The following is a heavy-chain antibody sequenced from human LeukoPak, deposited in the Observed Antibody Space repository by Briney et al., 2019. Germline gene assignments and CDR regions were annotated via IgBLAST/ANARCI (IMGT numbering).Heavy chain of an antibody. V-gene: IGHV4-4*02. D-gene: IGHD3-3*01. Sequence: NPSETLSLTCAVSGGSISSSNWWSWVRQPPGKGLEWIGEIYHSGSTNYNPSLKSRVTISVDKSKNQFSLKLSSVTAAGTAVYYCAGRRFSAGGLYYWGQGTLVTVPS. CDR1: GGSISSSNW. J-gene: IGHJ4*02. CDR3: AGRRFSAGGLYY. CDR2: IYHSGST.